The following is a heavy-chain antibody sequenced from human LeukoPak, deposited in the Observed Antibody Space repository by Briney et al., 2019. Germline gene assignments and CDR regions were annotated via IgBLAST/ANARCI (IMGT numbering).Heavy chain of an antibody. CDR2: FDPEDGET. CDR3: ATGRITMVRGVRNWFDP. D-gene: IGHD3-10*01. Sequence: GASVKVSCKVSGYTLTELSMHWVRQAPGKGLEWLGGFDPEDGETIYAQKFQGRVTMTEDTSTDTAYMELSSLRSEDTAVYYCATGRITMVRGVRNWFDPWGQGTLVTVSS. CDR1: GYTLTELS. J-gene: IGHJ5*02. V-gene: IGHV1-24*01.